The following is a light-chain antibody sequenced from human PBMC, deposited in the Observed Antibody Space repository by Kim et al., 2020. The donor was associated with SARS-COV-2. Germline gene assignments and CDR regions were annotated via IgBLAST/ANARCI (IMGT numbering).Light chain of an antibody. CDR3: QQYNNWPWT. CDR2: GAS. Sequence: VSPGERATPSCRSSQSVSSNLAWYQQKPGQAPRLLIYGASTRATGIPARFSGSGSGTEFTLTISSLQSEDFAVYYCQQYNNWPWTFGRGTKVDIK. CDR1: QSVSSN. V-gene: IGKV3-15*01. J-gene: IGKJ1*01.